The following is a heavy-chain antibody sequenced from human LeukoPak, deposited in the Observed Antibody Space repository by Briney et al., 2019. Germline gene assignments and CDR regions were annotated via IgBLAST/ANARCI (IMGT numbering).Heavy chain of an antibody. Sequence: ASVKVSCKACGYTFTGYYMQWVRQAPGQGLEWMGWINPNSGGTNYAQKFQGRVTMTRDTSINTAYMELSRLTSDDTAVYYCATDPRTTVFGTFRYYYMDGWGEGTTVAVSS. J-gene: IGHJ6*03. CDR1: GYTFTGYY. D-gene: IGHD3-3*01. V-gene: IGHV1-2*02. CDR2: INPNSGGT. CDR3: ATDPRTTVFGTFRYYYMDG.